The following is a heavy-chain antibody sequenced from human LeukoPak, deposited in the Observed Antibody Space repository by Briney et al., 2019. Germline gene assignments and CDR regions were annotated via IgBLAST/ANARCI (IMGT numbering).Heavy chain of an antibody. CDR3: ARVRDGDYGYIGFDP. Sequence: GGSLRLSCAASGFTFSSYAMHWVRQAPGKGLEWVAVISYDGSNKYYADSVKGRFTISRDNSKNTLYLQMNSLRAEDTAVYYCARVRDGDYGYIGFDPWGQGTLVTVSS. CDR1: GFTFSSYA. D-gene: IGHD4-17*01. CDR2: ISYDGSNK. J-gene: IGHJ5*02. V-gene: IGHV3-30-3*01.